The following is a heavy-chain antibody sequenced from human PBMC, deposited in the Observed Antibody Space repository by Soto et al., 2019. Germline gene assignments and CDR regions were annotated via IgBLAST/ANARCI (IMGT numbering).Heavy chain of an antibody. CDR3: ARRGYSGYDSPYYFDY. Sequence: GGSLKLSCAASGFTFSDYYMSWIRQAPGKGLEWVSYISSSGSTIYYADSVKGRFTISRDNAKNSLYLQMNSLRAEDTAVYYCARRGYSGYDSPYYFDYWGQGTLVTVSS. CDR1: GFTFSDYY. V-gene: IGHV3-11*01. CDR2: ISSSGSTI. J-gene: IGHJ4*02. D-gene: IGHD5-12*01.